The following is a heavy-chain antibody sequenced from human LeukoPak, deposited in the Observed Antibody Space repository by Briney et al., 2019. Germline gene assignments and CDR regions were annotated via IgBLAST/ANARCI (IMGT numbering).Heavy chain of an antibody. J-gene: IGHJ4*02. D-gene: IGHD1-26*01. Sequence: GGSLRLSCAASGFTFSSYWMNWVRQAPGKGLEWVSSISSSGTYIYYRDSVKGRFTISRDNAENSLYLEMNSLGVEDTAIYYCVRDRGSYRPIDYWGQGTLVTVSS. CDR3: VRDRGSYRPIDY. CDR2: ISSSGTYI. V-gene: IGHV3-21*01. CDR1: GFTFSSYW.